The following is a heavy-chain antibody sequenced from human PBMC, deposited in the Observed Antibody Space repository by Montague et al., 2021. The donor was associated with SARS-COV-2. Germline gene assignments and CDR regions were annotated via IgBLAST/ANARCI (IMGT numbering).Heavy chain of an antibody. J-gene: IGHJ4*02. Sequence: SETLSLTCAVYGGSFGDDHWSWIRQPPGKGLEWIGDIKQSGSTNYNPSLKSRGTISVDTPKNQFSLKLTSVTAADTGVYFCARGHLSVSMIVVVFTSASYYFDYWGQGAQVTVSS. CDR2: IKQSGST. V-gene: IGHV4-34*01. CDR1: GGSFGDDH. CDR3: ARGHLSVSMIVVVFTSASYYFDY. D-gene: IGHD3-22*01.